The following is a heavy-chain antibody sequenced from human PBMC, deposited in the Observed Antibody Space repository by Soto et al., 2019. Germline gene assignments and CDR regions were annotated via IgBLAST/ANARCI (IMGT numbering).Heavy chain of an antibody. CDR3: ARVYCSGGSCYPRWFDP. Sequence: SETLSLTCTVSGGSISSYYWSWIRQPPGKGLEWIGYIYYSGSTNYNPSLKSRVTISVDTSKNQFSLKLSSVTAADTAVYYCARVYCSGGSCYPRWFDPWGQGTLVTVSS. CDR2: IYYSGST. CDR1: GGSISSYY. J-gene: IGHJ5*02. V-gene: IGHV4-59*01. D-gene: IGHD2-15*01.